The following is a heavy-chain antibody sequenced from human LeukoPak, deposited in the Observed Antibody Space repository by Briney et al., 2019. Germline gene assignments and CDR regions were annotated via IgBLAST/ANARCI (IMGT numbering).Heavy chain of an antibody. V-gene: IGHV3-48*04. CDR3: GRYNNYYYMDV. CDR1: RLTFSSYS. CDR2: ISSSGSTI. J-gene: IGHJ6*03. Sequence: GGSLRLSCAASRLTFSSYSMNWVRQAPGKGLEWVSYISSSGSTIYYADSVKGRFTISRDNAKNSLYLQMNSLRAEDTAVYYCGRYNNYYYMDVWGKGTTVTISS.